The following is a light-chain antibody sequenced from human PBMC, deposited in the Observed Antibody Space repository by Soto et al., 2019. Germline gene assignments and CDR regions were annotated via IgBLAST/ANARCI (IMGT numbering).Light chain of an antibody. CDR1: QSVSSY. CDR3: QQRSNWPPIT. V-gene: IGKV3-11*01. CDR2: DAS. J-gene: IGKJ5*01. Sequence: IVLTQSPSTLSLYPGERATLSCRASQSVSSYLAWYQQKPGQAPRLLIYDASNRATGIPARFSGSGSGTDFTLTISSLEPEDFAVYYCQQRSNWPPITFAQGTRLE.